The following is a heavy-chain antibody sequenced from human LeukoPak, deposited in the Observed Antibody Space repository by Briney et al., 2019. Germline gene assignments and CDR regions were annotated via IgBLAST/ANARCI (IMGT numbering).Heavy chain of an antibody. CDR1: GGSFSGYY. CDR3: ARQGGYCSGGSCYKNFDY. J-gene: IGHJ4*02. CDR2: INHSGST. Sequence: SETLSLTCAVYGGSFSGYYWSWLRQPPGKGLEWIGEINHSGSTNYNPSLKSRVTISVDTSKNQFSLKLSSVTAADTAVYYCARQGGYCSGGSCYKNFDYWGQGTLVTVSS. V-gene: IGHV4-34*01. D-gene: IGHD2-15*01.